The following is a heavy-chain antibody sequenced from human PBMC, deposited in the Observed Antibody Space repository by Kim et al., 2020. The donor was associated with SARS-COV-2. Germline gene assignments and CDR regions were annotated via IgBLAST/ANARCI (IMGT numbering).Heavy chain of an antibody. V-gene: IGHV4-30-2*01. D-gene: IGHD3-22*01. J-gene: IGHJ6*01. CDR3: ARARSPYYDSSGGYGM. CDR1: GGSISSGGYS. Sequence: SETLSLTCAVSGGSISSGGYSWSWIRQPPGKGLEWIGYIYHSGSTYYNPSLKSRVTISVDRSKNQFSLKLSSVTAADTAVYYCARARSPYYDSSGGYGM. CDR2: IYHSGST.